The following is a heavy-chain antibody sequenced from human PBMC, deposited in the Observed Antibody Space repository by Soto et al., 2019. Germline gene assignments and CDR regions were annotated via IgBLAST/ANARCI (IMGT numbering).Heavy chain of an antibody. CDR3: ADRMWFDP. CDR1: GFIFSNAW. Sequence: EVQLVESGGGLVKPGGSLRLSCAGSGFIFSNAWMNWVRQAPGKGLEWVGRIKSKVDGGTTDYAAPVKGRFTISRDDSINMVYLQMNSLKTVDTAVYYCADRMWFDPWGQGTLVTVSS. CDR2: IKSKVDGGTT. J-gene: IGHJ5*02. V-gene: IGHV3-15*07.